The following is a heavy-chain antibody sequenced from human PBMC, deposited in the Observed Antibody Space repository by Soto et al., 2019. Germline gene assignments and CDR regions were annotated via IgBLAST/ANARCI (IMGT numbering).Heavy chain of an antibody. J-gene: IGHJ4*02. Sequence: GVSLRLCYAASGFTFRSLAVSWVLQTPVKGLEWVSAISGSGGSTYYAGSVKGRFTISRDNSKNTVYLQMVSLRAEDTAMYFCARAAGLDTDDFFAYWGQGTQVTVSS. D-gene: IGHD3-9*01. V-gene: IGHV3-23*01. CDR2: ISGSGGST. CDR1: GFTFRSLA. CDR3: ARAAGLDTDDFFAY.